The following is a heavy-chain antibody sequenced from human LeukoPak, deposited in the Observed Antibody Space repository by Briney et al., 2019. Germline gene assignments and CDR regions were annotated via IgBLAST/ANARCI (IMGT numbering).Heavy chain of an antibody. CDR1: GFTFSVYY. Sequence: GGSQSLSCAVSGFTFSVYYMSWIRQAPGKGLESLSYINIGGTNTHHADSVKGRFTISRDNAKKSLYLQMNNLRAEDTAVYYCATDGAGFDTWGQGALVTVSS. CDR3: ATDGAGFDT. J-gene: IGHJ5*02. V-gene: IGHV3-11*01. CDR2: INIGGTNT.